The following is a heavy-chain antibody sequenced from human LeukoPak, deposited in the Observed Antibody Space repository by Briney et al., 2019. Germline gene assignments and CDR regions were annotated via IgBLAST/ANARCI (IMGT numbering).Heavy chain of an antibody. CDR1: GGTFSSYT. CDR2: IIPILGIA. Sequence: GASVKVSCKASGGTFSSYTISWVRQAPGQGLEWMGRIIPILGIANYAQKFQGRVTITTDESTSTAYMEPSSLRSEDTAVYYCARYPRDLLRLGELSLYQEGWGQGTLVTVSS. J-gene: IGHJ4*02. V-gene: IGHV1-69*02. D-gene: IGHD3-16*02. CDR3: ARYPRDLLRLGELSLYQEG.